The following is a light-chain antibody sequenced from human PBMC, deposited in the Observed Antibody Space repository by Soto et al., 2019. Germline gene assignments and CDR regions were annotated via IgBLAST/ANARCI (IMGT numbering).Light chain of an antibody. Sequence: VLTQSPLSLPVTLGQPASISCRSSQSLIYSNGKTYLNWYQQRPGQVPRCIIYQVSNRDSGVPDRFSGSGSGSGTDFTLKISRVEAEDVGVYYCMEGTPSIGQGTKVE. CDR3: MEGTPS. CDR2: QVS. CDR1: QSLIYSNGKTY. J-gene: IGKJ1*01. V-gene: IGKV2-30*01.